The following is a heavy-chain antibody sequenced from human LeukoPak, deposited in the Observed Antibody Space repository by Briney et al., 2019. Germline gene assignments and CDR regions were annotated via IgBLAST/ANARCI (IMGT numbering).Heavy chain of an antibody. CDR3: ARDRIPDWRAKYYFDY. V-gene: IGHV3-30*04. D-gene: IGHD1-1*01. J-gene: IGHJ4*02. CDR1: GFTFSSYA. CDR2: ISYVGSNK. Sequence: GGSLRLSCAASGFTFSSYAMHWVRQAPGKGLEWVAVISYVGSNKYYADSVKGRFTISRDNSKNTLYLQMNSLRAEDTAAYYCARDRIPDWRAKYYFDYWGQGTLVTVSS.